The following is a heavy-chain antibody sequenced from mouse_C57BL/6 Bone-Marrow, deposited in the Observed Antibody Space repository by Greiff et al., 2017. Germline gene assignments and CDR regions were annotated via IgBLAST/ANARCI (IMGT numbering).Heavy chain of an antibody. Sequence: EVKLQESGAELVRPGASVKLSCTASGFNIKDDYMHWVKQRPEQGLEWIGWIDPENGDTEYASKFQGKATITADTSSNTAYLQLSSLKSEDTAVYYCTSTTVVATPYYFDYGGQGTTLTVSS. D-gene: IGHD1-1*01. CDR2: IDPENGDT. J-gene: IGHJ2*01. CDR3: TSTTVVATPYYFDY. CDR1: GFNIKDDY. V-gene: IGHV14-4*01.